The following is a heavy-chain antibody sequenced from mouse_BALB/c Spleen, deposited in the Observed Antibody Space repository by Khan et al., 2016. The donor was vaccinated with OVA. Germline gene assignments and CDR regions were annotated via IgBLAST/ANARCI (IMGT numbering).Heavy chain of an antibody. CDR3: TRLAYYYDGGGFAY. J-gene: IGHJ3*01. V-gene: IGHV5-6*01. D-gene: IGHD1-1*01. CDR1: GFTFSTYG. CDR2: VSTGGSYT. Sequence: EVELVESGGDLVKPGGSLKLSCAASGFTFSTYGMSWVRQAPDKRLEWVATVSTGGSYTYHPASVKGRFTIFRDNAKNTLYLQRSGLRSEDTAKFYCTRLAYYYDGGGFAYWGQGTLVTVSA.